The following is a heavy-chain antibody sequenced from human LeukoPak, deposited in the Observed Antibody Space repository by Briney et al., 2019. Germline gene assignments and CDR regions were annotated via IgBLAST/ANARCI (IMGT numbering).Heavy chain of an antibody. J-gene: IGHJ6*02. V-gene: IGHV3-11*01. CDR1: GFTFSDYY. CDR3: ARTYSNYDTPYYYGMDV. Sequence: GGSLRLSCAASGFTFSDYYMSWIRQAPGKGLEWVSYISSSGSTIYYADSVKGRFTISRDNAKNSLYLQMNSLRAEDTAVYYCARTYSNYDTPYYYGMDVWGQGTTVTVSS. D-gene: IGHD4-11*01. CDR2: ISSSGSTI.